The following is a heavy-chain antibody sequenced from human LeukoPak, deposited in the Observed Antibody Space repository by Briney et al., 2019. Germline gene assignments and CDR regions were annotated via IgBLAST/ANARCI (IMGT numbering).Heavy chain of an antibody. V-gene: IGHV3-53*01. CDR2: IYSGGST. Sequence: TGGSLRLSCAASGFTVRSNYMSWVRQAPGKGLEWVSGIYSGGSTDYADSVKGRFTISRDSSKNTVYLQMNSLRAEDTVVYYCARGLVAVAGGYFDYWGQGTLVTVSS. CDR3: ARGLVAVAGGYFDY. J-gene: IGHJ4*02. D-gene: IGHD6-19*01. CDR1: GFTVRSNY.